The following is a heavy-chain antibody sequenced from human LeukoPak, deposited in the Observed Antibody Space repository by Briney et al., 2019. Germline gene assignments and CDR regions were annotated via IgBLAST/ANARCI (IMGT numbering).Heavy chain of an antibody. J-gene: IGHJ5*02. Sequence: GGSLRLSCAASGFTFSTYAMTWVRQAPGKGLEWVSVVSGFDGSTYYGDSVKGRFTIPRDNSKNTLYLQMNSLRDDDTAVYYCARESGANFYTVDLWGQGTLVTVSS. CDR3: ARESGANFYTVDL. CDR1: GFTFSTYA. CDR2: VSGFDGST. D-gene: IGHD4/OR15-4a*01. V-gene: IGHV3-23*01.